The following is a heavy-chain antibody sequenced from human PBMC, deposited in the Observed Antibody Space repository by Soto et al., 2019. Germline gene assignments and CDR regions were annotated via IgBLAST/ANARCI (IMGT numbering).Heavy chain of an antibody. D-gene: IGHD2-21*02. CDR2: IYPGDSDT. CDR1: GHSFTSYW. Sequence: GESLKISCKGSGHSFTSYWIGWVRQMPGKGLEWMGIIYPGDSDTRYSPSFQGQVTISADKSISTAYLQWSSLKASDTAMYYCARAGVVVTANYYGMDVWGQGTTVTVSS. V-gene: IGHV5-51*01. J-gene: IGHJ6*02. CDR3: ARAGVVVTANYYGMDV.